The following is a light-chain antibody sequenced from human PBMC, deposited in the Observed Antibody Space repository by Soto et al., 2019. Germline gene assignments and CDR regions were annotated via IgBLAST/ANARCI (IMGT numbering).Light chain of an antibody. V-gene: IGKV3-11*01. CDR1: QSVSSY. J-gene: IGKJ5*01. Sequence: EIVLTRSPATLSLSPGERATLSCRASQSVSSYLAWYQQKPGQAPSLLIYDASNRATGIPARFSGSGSGTDFTLTISSLEPEDFAVYYCHQRSSWPPAFGQGTRLEIK. CDR3: HQRSSWPPA. CDR2: DAS.